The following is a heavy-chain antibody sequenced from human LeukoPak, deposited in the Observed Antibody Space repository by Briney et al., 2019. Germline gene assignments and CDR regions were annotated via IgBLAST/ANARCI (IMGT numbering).Heavy chain of an antibody. J-gene: IGHJ4*02. V-gene: IGHV3-53*01. D-gene: IGHD3-22*01. Sequence: GGSLRLSCAASGFTVSSNYMSWVRQAPGKGLEWVSVIYSGGSTYYADSVKGRFTISRDNSKNTLYLQMNSLRAEDTAVYYCARQDSSGRGGNFDYWGQGTLVTVSS. CDR3: ARQDSSGRGGNFDY. CDR2: IYSGGST. CDR1: GFTVSSNY.